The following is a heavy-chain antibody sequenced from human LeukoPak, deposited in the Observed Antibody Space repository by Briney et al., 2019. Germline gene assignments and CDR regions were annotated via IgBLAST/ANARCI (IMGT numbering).Heavy chain of an antibody. CDR2: IIPIFGTA. V-gene: IGHV1-69*05. CDR3: ARDYGGHNYFDY. J-gene: IGHJ4*02. D-gene: IGHD4-23*01. CDR1: GGTFSSYA. Sequence: SVKVSCKASGGTFSSYAISWVRQAPGQGLEWMGGIIPIFGTANYAQKFQGRVTITTDESTSTAYMELSSLRSEDTAVYYCARDYGGHNYFDYWGQGTLVTVSS.